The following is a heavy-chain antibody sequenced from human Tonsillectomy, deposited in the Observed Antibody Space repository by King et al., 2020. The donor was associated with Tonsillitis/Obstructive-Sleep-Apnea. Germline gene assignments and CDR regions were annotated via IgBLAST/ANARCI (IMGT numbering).Heavy chain of an antibody. D-gene: IGHD1-14*01. J-gene: IGHJ4*02. CDR1: GYTFTRYY. V-gene: IGHV1-46*01. CDR2: INPSSGVP. CDR3: ARDDVVGRYIDS. Sequence: QLVQSGAEVKTPGASVKGSCKASGYTFTRYYIHWVRQARGQGLEWMGIINPSSGVPSYAQKFQGRVTMTTDTSASTVGLQLSSLRSEDTAVYYCARDDVVGRYIDSWGQGTLVTVSS.